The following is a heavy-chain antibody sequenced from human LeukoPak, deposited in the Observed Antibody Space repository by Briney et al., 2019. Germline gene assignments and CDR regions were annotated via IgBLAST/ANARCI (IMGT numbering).Heavy chain of an antibody. J-gene: IGHJ4*02. CDR2: ISGSGGST. CDR3: AKVSGIVAVAGLFDY. V-gene: IGHV3-23*01. CDR1: GFTFSSYA. Sequence: PGGSLRLSCAASGFTFSSYAMSWVRQAPGKGLEWVSAISGSGGSTYYADSVKGRFTISRDNSRNTLYLQMNSLRAEDTAVYYCAKVSGIVAVAGLFDYWGQGTLVTVSS. D-gene: IGHD6-19*01.